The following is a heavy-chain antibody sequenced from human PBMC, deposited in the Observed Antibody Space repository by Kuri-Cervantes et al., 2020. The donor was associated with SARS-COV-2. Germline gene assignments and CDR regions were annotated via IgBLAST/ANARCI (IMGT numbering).Heavy chain of an antibody. J-gene: IGHJ4*02. CDR2: FDYSGST. D-gene: IGHD3-10*01. CDR1: GGSINSYY. V-gene: IGHV4-59*12. CDR3: ARERSYGSGSARGG. Sequence: SETLSLTCTVSGGSINSYYWNWIRQPPGKGLEWIGYFDYSGSTNYNPSLKSRVTISVDTSKNQFSLKLSSVTAADTAVYYCARERSYGSGSARGGWGQGTLVTVSS.